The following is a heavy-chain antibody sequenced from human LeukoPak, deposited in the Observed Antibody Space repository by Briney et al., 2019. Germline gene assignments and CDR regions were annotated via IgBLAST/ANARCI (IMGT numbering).Heavy chain of an antibody. CDR3: ARDLDSSSWWNWFDP. V-gene: IGHV3-7*01. Sequence: GESLRLSCAASGFTFSDYWMSWVRQAPGKGLEWVANIRQDGGVQYYVDSAKGRFTISRDNAKNSLYLQMDSLRVEDTAVYYCARDLDSSSWWNWFDPWGQGTLVTVSS. J-gene: IGHJ5*02. D-gene: IGHD6-13*01. CDR2: IRQDGGVQ. CDR1: GFTFSDYW.